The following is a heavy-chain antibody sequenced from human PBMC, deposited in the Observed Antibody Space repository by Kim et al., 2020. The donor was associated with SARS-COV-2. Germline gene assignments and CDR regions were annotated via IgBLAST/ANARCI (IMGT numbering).Heavy chain of an antibody. J-gene: IGHJ6*02. CDR3: ARDLTAADPDYYYYYGMDV. V-gene: IGHV1-18*01. CDR2: ISAYNGNT. CDR1: GYTFTSYG. Sequence: ASVKVSCKASGYTFTSYGISWVRQAPGQGLEWMGWISAYNGNTNYAQKLQGRVTMTTDTSTSTAYMELRSLRSDDTAVYYCARDLTAADPDYYYYYGMDVWGQGTTVTVSS. D-gene: IGHD6-13*01.